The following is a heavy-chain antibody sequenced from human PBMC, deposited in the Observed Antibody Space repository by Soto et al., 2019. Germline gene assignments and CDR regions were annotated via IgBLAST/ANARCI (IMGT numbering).Heavy chain of an antibody. CDR1: GFTFSSYG. CDR2: ISYDGSNK. V-gene: IGHV3-30*03. D-gene: IGHD3-22*01. Sequence: GWSLRLSCAASGFTFSSYGMHLVRQAPGKGLEWVAFISYDGSNKYYADSVKGRFTISRDNSKNTLYLQMNSLRAEDTAVYYCGSSGYYYYYYGMEVGGQGTKVTVS. J-gene: IGHJ6*02. CDR3: GSSGYYYYYYGMEV.